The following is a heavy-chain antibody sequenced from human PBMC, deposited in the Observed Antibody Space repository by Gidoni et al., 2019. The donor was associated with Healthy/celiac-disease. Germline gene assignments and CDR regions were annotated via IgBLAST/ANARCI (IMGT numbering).Heavy chain of an antibody. D-gene: IGHD4-17*01. V-gene: IGHV3-15*01. Sequence: EVQLVESGGGLVKPGGSLSLSCAASGFTSSNAWMSWVRQAPGKGLEWVGRIKSKTDGGTTDYAAPVKGRFTISRDDSKNTLYLQMNSLKTEDTAVYYCTTVAYGDRKFPYYFDYWGQGTLVTVSS. CDR1: GFTSSNAW. J-gene: IGHJ4*02. CDR3: TTVAYGDRKFPYYFDY. CDR2: IKSKTDGGTT.